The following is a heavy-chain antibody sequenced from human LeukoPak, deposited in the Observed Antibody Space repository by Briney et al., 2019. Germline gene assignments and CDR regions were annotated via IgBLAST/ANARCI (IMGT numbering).Heavy chain of an antibody. CDR3: ARAVRVTTDFDC. CDR1: GYTFTGYN. J-gene: IGHJ4*02. V-gene: IGHV1-2*06. Sequence: GASLKVSCKASGYTFTGYNIHWMRQAPGQGLEWMGRINPNGGGTNYAQNFQGRVTMTRDTSITTVYMEVSGLTSDDTAVYYCARAVRVTTDFDCWGQGTLVTVSS. CDR2: INPNGGGT. D-gene: IGHD2-21*02.